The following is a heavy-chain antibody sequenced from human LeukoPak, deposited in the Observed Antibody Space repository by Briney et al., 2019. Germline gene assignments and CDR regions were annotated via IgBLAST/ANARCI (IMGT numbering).Heavy chain of an antibody. CDR3: ARDFPNAPRASPFDY. V-gene: IGHV3-53*01. J-gene: IGHJ4*02. CDR2: IYSGGST. CDR1: GFTVSSNY. D-gene: IGHD2-2*01. Sequence: GGSLRLSCAASGFTVSSNYMSWVRQAPGKGLEWVSVIYSGGSTYYADSVKGRFTISRDNSKNTLYLQMNSLRAEDTAVYYCARDFPNAPRASPFDYWGQGTLVTVSS.